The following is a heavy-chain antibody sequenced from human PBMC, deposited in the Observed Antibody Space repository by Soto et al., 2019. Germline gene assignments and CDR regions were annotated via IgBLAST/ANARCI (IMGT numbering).Heavy chain of an antibody. Sequence: GGSLRLSCAASGFTFSSYGMHWVRQAPGKGLEWVAVIWYDGSNKYYADSVKGRFTISRDNSKNTLYLQMNSLRAEDTAVYYCARDNGDYYGPVPRADAFDIWGQGTMVTVSS. CDR1: GFTFSSYG. D-gene: IGHD3-10*01. J-gene: IGHJ3*02. V-gene: IGHV3-33*01. CDR2: IWYDGSNK. CDR3: ARDNGDYYGPVPRADAFDI.